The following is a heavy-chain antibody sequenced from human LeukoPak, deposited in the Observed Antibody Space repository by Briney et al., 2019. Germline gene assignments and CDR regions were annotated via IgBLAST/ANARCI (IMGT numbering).Heavy chain of an antibody. V-gene: IGHV3-7*01. J-gene: IGHJ4*02. Sequence: GGSLRLSCAASGFTFSSYAMSWVRQAPGKGLEWVANIKQDGSEKYYVDSVKGRFTISRDNAKNSLYLQMNSLRAEDTAVYYCAREPDPQNYFDYWGQGALVTVSS. CDR3: AREPDPQNYFDY. CDR2: IKQDGSEK. CDR1: GFTFSSYA.